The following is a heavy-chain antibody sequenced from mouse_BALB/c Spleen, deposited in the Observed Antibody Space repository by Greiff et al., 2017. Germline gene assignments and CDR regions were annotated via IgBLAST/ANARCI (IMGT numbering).Heavy chain of an antibody. D-gene: IGHD1-2*01. Sequence: QVQLQQPGAELVKPGASVKLSCKASGYTFTSYYMYWVKQRPGQGLEWIGGIKPSNGGTNFNEKFKSKATLTVDKSSSTAYMQLSSLTSEDSAFYYCTRRSLLRGGGFAYWGQGTLVTVSA. CDR3: TRRSLLRGGGFAY. CDR2: IKPSNGGT. V-gene: IGHV1S81*02. CDR1: GYTFTSYY. J-gene: IGHJ3*01.